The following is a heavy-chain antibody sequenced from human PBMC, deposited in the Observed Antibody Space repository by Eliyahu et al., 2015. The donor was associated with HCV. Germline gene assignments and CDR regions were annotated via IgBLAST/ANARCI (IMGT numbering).Heavy chain of an antibody. CDR2: IYYXGST. V-gene: IGHV4-39*01. Sequence: QLQLQESGPGLVKPSXTLSLXCLVSGGSIXSSDYYWGWIRQPPGKGLEWIGSIYYXGSTYYNSSLKSRVTIFVDTSESQFSLKLRSVTAADTAVYYCARLTTGYSYGVDVWGQGTTVTVSS. CDR1: GGSIXSSDYY. J-gene: IGHJ6*02. D-gene: IGHD4-17*01. CDR3: ARLTTGYSYGVDV.